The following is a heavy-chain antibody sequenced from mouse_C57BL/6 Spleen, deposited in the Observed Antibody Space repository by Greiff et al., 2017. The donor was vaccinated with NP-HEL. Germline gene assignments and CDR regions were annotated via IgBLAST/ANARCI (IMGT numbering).Heavy chain of an antibody. CDR2: ISGGGGNT. D-gene: IGHD1-1*01. Sequence: EVKVVESGGGLVKPGGSLKLSCAASGFTFSSYTMSWVRQTPEKRLEWVATISGGGGNTYYPDSVKGRFTISRDNAKNTLYLQMSSLRSEDTALYYCARQSSYGCWFAYWGQGTLVTVSA. J-gene: IGHJ3*01. V-gene: IGHV5-9*01. CDR3: ARQSSYGCWFAY. CDR1: GFTFSSYT.